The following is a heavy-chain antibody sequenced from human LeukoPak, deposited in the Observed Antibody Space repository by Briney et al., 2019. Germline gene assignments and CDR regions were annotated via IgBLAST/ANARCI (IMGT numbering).Heavy chain of an antibody. V-gene: IGHV3-7*01. J-gene: IGHJ4*02. D-gene: IGHD2-15*01. CDR2: IKQDGSEK. CDR3: AADSGGSRY. CDR1: GFTFSSYW. Sequence: PGGSLILSCAASGFTFSSYWMSWIRQAPGRGLEWVANIKQDGSEKCYADSVKGRFTISRDNAKNSLYLQMNSLRVEDTAMYYCAADSGGSRYWGQGTLATVSS.